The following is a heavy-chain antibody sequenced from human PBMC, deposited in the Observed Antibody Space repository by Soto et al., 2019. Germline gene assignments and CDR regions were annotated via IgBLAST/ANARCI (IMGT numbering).Heavy chain of an antibody. CDR1: GFTFSGAA. D-gene: IGHD5-12*01. J-gene: IGHJ4*02. V-gene: IGHV3-73*01. CDR2: IRSKANSYAT. CDR3: TGLSGEGGFDY. Sequence: GGSLRLSCAASGFTFSGAAIHWVRQASGKGLEWVGRIRSKANSYATAYAASVRGRFTISRDDSNNAAHLQMNSLRTEDTAVYYCTGLSGEGGFDYWGQGTLVTVSS.